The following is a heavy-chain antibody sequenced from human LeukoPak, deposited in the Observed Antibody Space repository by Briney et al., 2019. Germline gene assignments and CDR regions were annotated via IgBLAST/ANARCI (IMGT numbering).Heavy chain of an antibody. CDR3: AKDYGDNRSNWFDP. CDR1: GCTFSSYA. CDR2: ISGSGGST. Sequence: GGSLRLSCAASGCTFSSYAMSWVRQAPGKGLEWVSAISGSGGSTYYADSVKGRVTISRDNSKSTLYLQMNSLRAEDTAVYYCAKDYGDNRSNWFDPWGQGTLVTVSS. V-gene: IGHV3-23*01. J-gene: IGHJ5*02. D-gene: IGHD4-17*01.